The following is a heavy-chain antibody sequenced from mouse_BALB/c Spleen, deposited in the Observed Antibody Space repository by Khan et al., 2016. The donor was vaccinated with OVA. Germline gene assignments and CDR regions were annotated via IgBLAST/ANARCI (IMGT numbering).Heavy chain of an antibody. CDR1: GYTFTDYY. J-gene: IGHJ3*01. CDR2: IYPGSDNT. Sequence: QVQLKQSGAELARPGASVTLSCKASGYTFTDYYINWMRQRTGQGLEWIGEIYPGSDNTYYNEKFKGKATLTADKSSSTAYMQLSSLTSEDSAVYFCARDWAAWFPYWGQGTLVTVSA. CDR3: ARDWAAWFPY. V-gene: IGHV1-77*01.